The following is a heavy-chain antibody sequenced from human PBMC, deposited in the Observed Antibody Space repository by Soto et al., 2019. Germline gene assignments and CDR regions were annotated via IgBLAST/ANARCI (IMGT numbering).Heavy chain of an antibody. CDR2: VYYSGST. CDR1: GGSISSYY. CDR3: ARHARSIAPFDI. Sequence: WETLSLTCTVSGGSISSYYWSWIRQPPGKGLEWIGYVYYSGSTNYNPSLKSRVTISVDTSKNQFSLKLSSVTAADTAVYYCARHARSIAPFDIWGQGTMVTVSS. D-gene: IGHD6-6*01. J-gene: IGHJ3*02. V-gene: IGHV4-59*08.